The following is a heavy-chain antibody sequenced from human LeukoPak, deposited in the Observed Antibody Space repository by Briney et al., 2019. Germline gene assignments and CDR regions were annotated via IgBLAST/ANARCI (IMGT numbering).Heavy chain of an antibody. V-gene: IGHV4-30-4*01. J-gene: IGHJ4*02. CDR1: GGSISSGDYY. CDR3: AGHYGDDKTPFDY. CDR2: IYYSGSA. D-gene: IGHD4-17*01. Sequence: ASQTLSLTCTVSGGSISSGDYYWSWIRQPPGKGLEWIGYIYYSGSAYYNPPLKSRVTISVDTSKNQFSLKLSSVTAADTAVYYCAGHYGDDKTPFDYWGQGTLVTVSS.